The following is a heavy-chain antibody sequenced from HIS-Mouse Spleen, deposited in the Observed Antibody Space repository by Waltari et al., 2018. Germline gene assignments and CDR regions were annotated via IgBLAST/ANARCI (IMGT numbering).Heavy chain of an antibody. D-gene: IGHD3-9*01. CDR3: ATNQARLGSVYYFDY. V-gene: IGHV4-39*07. CDR1: GCSILRLSYY. J-gene: IGHJ4*02. Sequence: QLHLQESGPGLVKPSETLSLTCTVSGCSILRLSYYWGWIRQPPGKGLEWIGSIYYSGSTYYNPSLKSRVTISVDTSKNQCSLKLSSVTAADTAVYYCATNQARLGSVYYFDYWGQGTLVTVSS. CDR2: IYYSGST.